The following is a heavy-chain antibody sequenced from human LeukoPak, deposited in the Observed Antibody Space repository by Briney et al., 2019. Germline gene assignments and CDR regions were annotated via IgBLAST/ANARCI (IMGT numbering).Heavy chain of an antibody. V-gene: IGHV2-5*02. CDR1: GFSLSTSGVG. J-gene: IGHJ4*02. Sequence: SGPTLVNPTQTLTLTCAFSGFSLSTSGVGVGWIRQPPGKALEWLALIYWDDDKRYSPSLKSRLTITKDTSKNQVVLTITNMDPVDTATYHCAHRGLCGDFDYWGQGTLVTVSS. CDR3: AHRGLCGDFDY. CDR2: IYWDDDK. D-gene: IGHD3/OR15-3a*01.